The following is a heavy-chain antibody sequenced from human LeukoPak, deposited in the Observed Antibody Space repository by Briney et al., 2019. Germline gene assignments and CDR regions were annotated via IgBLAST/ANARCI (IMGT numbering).Heavy chain of an antibody. CDR3: AREGGFYRPLDY. V-gene: IGHV4-4*02. CDR2: VHLEGRT. Sequence: SETLSLTCGVSGGSFSSTNWWTWIRQPPGKGLEWIGEVHLEGRTNFNPSLKSRLTMSVDLSESHVSLKLTSGTAADTAVYYCAREGGFYRPLDYSGQGTLVTVS. CDR1: GGSFSSTNW. J-gene: IGHJ4*02. D-gene: IGHD6-25*01.